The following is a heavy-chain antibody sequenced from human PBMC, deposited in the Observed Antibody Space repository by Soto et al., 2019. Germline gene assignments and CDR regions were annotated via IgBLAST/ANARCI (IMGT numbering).Heavy chain of an antibody. CDR2: ISYDGSNK. J-gene: IGHJ4*02. V-gene: IGHV3-30-3*01. CDR1: GFTFSSYA. CDR3: ASPHSGSYPFDY. Sequence: PGGSLRLSCAASGFTFSSYAMHWVRQAPGKGLEWVAVISYDGSNKYYADSVKGRFTISRDNSKNTLYLQMNSLRAEDTAVYYCASPHSGSYPFDYWGQGTLVTVSS. D-gene: IGHD1-26*01.